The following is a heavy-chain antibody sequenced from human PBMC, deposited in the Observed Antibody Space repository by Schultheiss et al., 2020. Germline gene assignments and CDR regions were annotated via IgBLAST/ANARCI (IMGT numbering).Heavy chain of an antibody. CDR1: GGSFSGYY. CDR3: ARESQLLVDY. V-gene: IGHV4-34*01. CDR2: INHSGST. Sequence: SATLSLTCAVYGGSFSGYYWSWIRQPPGKGLEWIGEINHSGSTNYNPSLKSRVTISVDTSKNQFSLKLSSVTAADTAVYYCARESQLLVDYWGQGTLVTVSS. J-gene: IGHJ4*02. D-gene: IGHD2-2*01.